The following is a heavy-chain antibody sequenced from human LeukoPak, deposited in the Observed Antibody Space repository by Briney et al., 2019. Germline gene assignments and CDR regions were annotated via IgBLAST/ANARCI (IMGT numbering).Heavy chain of an antibody. V-gene: IGHV3-21*01. D-gene: IGHD4-23*01. CDR1: GFTFSSYS. Sequence: GGSLRLSCAASGFTFSSYSMNWVRQAPGKGLEWVSSISSSSYIYYADSVKGRFTISRDNAKNSLYLQMNSLRAEGTAVYYCAREMDGGNPHDAFDIWGQGTMVTVSS. CDR3: AREMDGGNPHDAFDI. CDR2: ISSSSYI. J-gene: IGHJ3*02.